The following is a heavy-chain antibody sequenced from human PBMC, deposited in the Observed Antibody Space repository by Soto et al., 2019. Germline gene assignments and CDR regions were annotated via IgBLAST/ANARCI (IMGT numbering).Heavy chain of an antibody. CDR2: IYHTGRT. V-gene: IGHV4-30-4*08. Sequence: QVQLQAMGPGLVTPSKPLPVTCTVSGDSVNSGYWSWMRPLPGKGLEWLVYIYHTGRTLYDTSLKSRLAISIATSKALLSVKLRSATASDTAVYYCARTDAYNPSFFDSWGQGTVVTVSS. CDR1: GDSVNSGY. J-gene: IGHJ4*02. CDR3: ARTDAYNPSFFDS. D-gene: IGHD1-1*01.